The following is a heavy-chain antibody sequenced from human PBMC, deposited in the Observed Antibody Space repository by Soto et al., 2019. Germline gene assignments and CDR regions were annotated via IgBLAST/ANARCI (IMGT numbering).Heavy chain of an antibody. CDR2: IYYRGTN. V-gene: IGHV4-59*01. D-gene: IGHD2-2*01. J-gene: IGHJ4*01. Sequence: SENLSLTCTVSGGSITTYYWSCIRQTPWKGLEWIAYIYYRGTNTYNPSLESRVTMSVDTAKNQFSLNLSSVTAADTAVYYCARTTDTTSNYSDYRGDGTLVTVS. CDR3: ARTTDTTSNYSDY. CDR1: GGSITTYY.